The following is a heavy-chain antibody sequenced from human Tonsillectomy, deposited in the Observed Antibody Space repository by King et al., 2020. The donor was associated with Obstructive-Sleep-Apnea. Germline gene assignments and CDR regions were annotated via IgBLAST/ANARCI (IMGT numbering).Heavy chain of an antibody. J-gene: IGHJ4*02. D-gene: IGHD3-3*01. V-gene: IGHV3-15*01. CDR2: IKSKTVGGTT. CDR1: GFTFSNAW. Sequence: VQLVESGGGLVKPGGSLRLSCAASGFTFSNAWMSWVRPAPGKGLELVGRIKSKTVGGTTDYPAPVKGGFTISRDDSKNTLYLQMNSLKTEDTAVYYCTASVFWSGYYRGYWGQGTLVTVSS. CDR3: TASVFWSGYYRGY.